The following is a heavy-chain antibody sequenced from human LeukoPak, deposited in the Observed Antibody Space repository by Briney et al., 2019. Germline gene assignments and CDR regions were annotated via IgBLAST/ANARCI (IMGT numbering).Heavy chain of an antibody. D-gene: IGHD3-10*01. Sequence: PGGSLRLSCAASGFTFSSYAMSWIRQAPGKGLEWVSGISGSGDSAYYGDAVKGRFTIFRDNSENTLYLHVNSLRAEDTAVYYCAKLLMRGRVTYYSSSGPDFWGQGTRVTVSS. J-gene: IGHJ4*02. V-gene: IGHV3-23*01. CDR1: GFTFSSYA. CDR2: ISGSGDSA. CDR3: AKLLMRGRVTYYSSSGPDF.